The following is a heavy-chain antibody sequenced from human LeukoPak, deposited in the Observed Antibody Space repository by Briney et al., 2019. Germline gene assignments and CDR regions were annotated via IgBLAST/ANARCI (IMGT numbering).Heavy chain of an antibody. Sequence: GGSLRLSCAASGFTFSSYAMSWVRQAPGKGLEWVSAISGSGGSTYYADSVKGRFTISRDNSKNTLYLQMNSLRAEDTAVYYCAKDLYYYGSGGYPQNIYYYYGMDVWGQGTTVTVSS. CDR1: GFTFSSYA. CDR2: ISGSGGST. CDR3: AKDLYYYGSGGYPQNIYYYYGMDV. D-gene: IGHD3-10*01. V-gene: IGHV3-23*01. J-gene: IGHJ6*02.